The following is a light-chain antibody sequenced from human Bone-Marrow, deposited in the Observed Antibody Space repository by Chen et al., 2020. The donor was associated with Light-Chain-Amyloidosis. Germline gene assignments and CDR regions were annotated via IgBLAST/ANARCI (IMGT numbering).Light chain of an antibody. Sequence: QSALTQPASVSGSPGQSITISCTGTSSDVGGYNYVSWYKHHPGEAPTRMIYEVSNRPSGVSNRFSGSKSGNTASLTISGLQAEDEADYYCSSFTSRGTRVFGGGTKLTVL. J-gene: IGLJ3*02. CDR3: SSFTSRGTRV. V-gene: IGLV2-14*01. CDR2: EVS. CDR1: SSDVGGYNY.